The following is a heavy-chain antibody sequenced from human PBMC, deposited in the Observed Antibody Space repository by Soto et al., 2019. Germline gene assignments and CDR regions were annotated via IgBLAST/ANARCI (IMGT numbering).Heavy chain of an antibody. J-gene: IGHJ6*02. CDR1: GDSISSGNKY. V-gene: IGHV4-30-4*01. CDR3: ARVPSPFDYYYAMDV. D-gene: IGHD3-16*01. CDR2: IFSSGTT. Sequence: PSETLSLTCTVSGDSISSGNKYWSWIRQPPGKGLEWIGYIFSSGTTYYNPSLKSRLTMSLDTSQNRFSLKLNSVTDADTAVYYCARVPSPFDYYYAMDVWGQGTTVTVSS.